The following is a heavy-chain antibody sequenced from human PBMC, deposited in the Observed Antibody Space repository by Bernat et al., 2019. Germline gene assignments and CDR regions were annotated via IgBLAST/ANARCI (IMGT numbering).Heavy chain of an antibody. D-gene: IGHD2/OR15-2a*01. Sequence: QVQLVESGGGVVQPGRSLRLSCAASGFTFSSYVMHWVRQAPGKGLEWVAVISYDGSNKYYADSVEGRFTISRDNSKNTLYLQMNSLRAEDTAVYYCAKGGEYFDYWGQGTLVTVSS. CDR3: AKGGEYFDY. CDR1: GFTFSSYV. J-gene: IGHJ4*02. V-gene: IGHV3-30*18. CDR2: ISYDGSNK.